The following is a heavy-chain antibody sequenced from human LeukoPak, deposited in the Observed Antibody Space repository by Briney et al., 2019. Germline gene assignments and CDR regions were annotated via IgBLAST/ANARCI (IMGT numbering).Heavy chain of an antibody. D-gene: IGHD5-24*01. J-gene: IGHJ4*02. CDR2: IYYSGSP. Sequence: SETLSLTCTVSGASITDYYWSWIRQPPAKGLEWIGYIYYSGSPNYNPSLKSRVTLSLDTSQNQFSLKLTSVTAADTAVYYCAYGGDAYKTGYWGQGTLVTVST. CDR1: GASITDYY. V-gene: IGHV4-59*01. CDR3: AYGGDAYKTGY.